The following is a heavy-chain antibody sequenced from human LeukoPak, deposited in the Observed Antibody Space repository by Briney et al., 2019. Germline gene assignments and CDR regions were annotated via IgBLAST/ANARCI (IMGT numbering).Heavy chain of an antibody. V-gene: IGHV1-69*05. Sequence: SVKVSCKTSGGTFNSYAISWVRQAPGQGLEWMGGIMPLFGTANYAQEFQGRVTFTTDESASTAYMEVSSLRSEDTAVYYCASGSLGDGYGVGDYYQYMDVWGKGTTVTVSS. CDR3: ASGSLGDGYGVGDYYQYMDV. J-gene: IGHJ6*03. D-gene: IGHD5-24*01. CDR1: GGTFNSYA. CDR2: IMPLFGTA.